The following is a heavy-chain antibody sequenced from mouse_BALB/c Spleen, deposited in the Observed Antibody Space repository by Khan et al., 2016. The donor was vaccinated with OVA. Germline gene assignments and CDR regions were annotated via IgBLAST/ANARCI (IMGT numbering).Heavy chain of an antibody. CDR2: IYPGDGDT. CDR3: ARESITTVAMDY. CDR1: GYTFTSYW. D-gene: IGHD1-1*01. V-gene: IGHV1-87*01. Sequence: QVQLQQPGAELARPGASVKLSCKASGYTFTSYWMQWVKQRPGQGLEWIGAIYPGDGDTRYTQKFKGKATLTADKSSSTAYMKLSSLASADSAVSYCARESITTVAMDYWGQGTSVTVSS. J-gene: IGHJ4*01.